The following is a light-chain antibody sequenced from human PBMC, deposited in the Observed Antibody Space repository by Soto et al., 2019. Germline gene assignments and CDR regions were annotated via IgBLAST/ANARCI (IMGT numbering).Light chain of an antibody. J-gene: IGKJ1*01. V-gene: IGKV1-39*01. CDR2: GAS. CDR1: QSISSF. Sequence: DIQMTQSPSSLSASVGDRVTLTCRASQSISSFLNWYQQKPGKAPKVLIYGASSLQTGVPSRFSGSGSGTDFTLTISSLHPEDSATYYCQQSHSAWTFGQGTKVEI. CDR3: QQSHSAWT.